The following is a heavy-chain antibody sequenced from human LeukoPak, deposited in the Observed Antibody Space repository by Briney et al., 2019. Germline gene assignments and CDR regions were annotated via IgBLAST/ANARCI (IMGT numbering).Heavy chain of an antibody. CDR2: FNGDGST. CDR1: GFTFSNYW. J-gene: IGHJ3*01. D-gene: IGHD1-26*01. V-gene: IGHV3-74*01. CDR3: ARGAGVGSYVPAFDV. Sequence: GGSLRLSCAASGFTFSNYWMHWVRQSPGKGLVWVSRFNGDGSTAYADSVKGRFTISRDNANNTLYLQMNSLRAEDTAVYYCARGAGVGSYVPAFDVWGQGTVVTVSS.